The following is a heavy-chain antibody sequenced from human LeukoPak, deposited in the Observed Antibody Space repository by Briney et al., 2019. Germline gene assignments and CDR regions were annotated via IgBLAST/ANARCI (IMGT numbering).Heavy chain of an antibody. J-gene: IGHJ4*02. D-gene: IGHD3-22*01. CDR3: ASLALYDSSGYYPYSAPLNY. CDR1: RLSFSSYG. CDR2: ISSSSSYI. Sequence: PGTSLRLSCVAARLSFSSYGMHWVRQAPGKGLEWVSSISSSSSYIYYADSVKGRFTISRDNAKNSLYLQMNSLRAEDTAVYYCASLALYDSSGYYPYSAPLNYWGQGTLVTVSS. V-gene: IGHV3-21*01.